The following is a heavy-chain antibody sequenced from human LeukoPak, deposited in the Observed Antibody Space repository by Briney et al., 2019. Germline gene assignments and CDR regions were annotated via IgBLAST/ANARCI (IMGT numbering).Heavy chain of an antibody. Sequence: GGSLRLSCAASGFTFSSYAMHWVRQAPGKGLEWVAVISYDGSNKYYADSVKGRFTISRDNSKNTLYLQMNSLRAEDTAVYYCAKGARSYDFWSGYDPNFDYWGQGTLVTVSS. CDR2: ISYDGSNK. D-gene: IGHD3-3*01. V-gene: IGHV3-30-3*01. CDR1: GFTFSSYA. J-gene: IGHJ4*02. CDR3: AKGARSYDFWSGYDPNFDY.